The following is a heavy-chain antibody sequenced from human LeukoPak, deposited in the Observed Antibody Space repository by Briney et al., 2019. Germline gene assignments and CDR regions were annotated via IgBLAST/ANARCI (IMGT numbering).Heavy chain of an antibody. CDR1: GYTFTGYY. V-gene: IGHV1-2*02. Sequence: ASVKVSCKASGYTFTGYYMHWVRQAPGQGLEWMGWINPNSGGTNYAQKFQGRVTMTRDTSISTAYMELSRLRSDDTAVYYCARDRNGDYDSSGYFWGQGTLVTVSP. CDR2: INPNSGGT. D-gene: IGHD3-22*01. CDR3: ARDRNGDYDSSGYF. J-gene: IGHJ4*02.